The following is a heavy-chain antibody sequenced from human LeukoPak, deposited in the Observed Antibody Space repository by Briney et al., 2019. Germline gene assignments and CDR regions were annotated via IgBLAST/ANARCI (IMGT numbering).Heavy chain of an antibody. CDR2: IYYSGRT. J-gene: IGHJ4*02. V-gene: IGHV4-39*01. D-gene: IGHD3-10*01. CDR1: GFTFSSSA. CDR3: ARRKYYTIEN. Sequence: GSLRLSCAASGFTFSSSAMSWVRQPPGKGLEWIAGIYYSGRTYYNPSLKSRITISVDSSKNQFSLRLSSVTAADTAVYYCARRKYYTIENWGQGTLVTVSS.